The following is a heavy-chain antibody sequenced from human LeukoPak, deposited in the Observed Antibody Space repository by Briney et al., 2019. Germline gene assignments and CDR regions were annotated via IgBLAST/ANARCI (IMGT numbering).Heavy chain of an antibody. D-gene: IGHD6-13*01. J-gene: IGHJ6*03. CDR2: INSDGSST. CDR1: GFTFSSYW. Sequence: GGSLRLSCAASGFTFSSYWMHWVRQAPGKGLVWVSRINSDGSSTSYADSVKGRLTISRDNAKNTLYLQMNSLRAEDTAVYYCARDPSSSWYYYYYYMDVWGKGTTVTISS. V-gene: IGHV3-74*01. CDR3: ARDPSSSWYYYYYYMDV.